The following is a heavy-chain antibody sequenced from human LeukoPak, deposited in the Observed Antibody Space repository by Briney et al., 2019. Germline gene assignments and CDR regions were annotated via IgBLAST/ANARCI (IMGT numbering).Heavy chain of an antibody. Sequence: GGSLRLSCAASGFTFSSYSMNWVRQAPGKGLEWVSSISSSSSYIYYADSVKGRFTISRDNAKNSLYLQMNSLRAEDTAVYYCARDRNSSGWLLYWFDPWGQGTLVTVSS. D-gene: IGHD6-19*01. J-gene: IGHJ5*02. CDR2: ISSSSSYI. CDR1: GFTFSSYS. CDR3: ARDRNSSGWLLYWFDP. V-gene: IGHV3-21*01.